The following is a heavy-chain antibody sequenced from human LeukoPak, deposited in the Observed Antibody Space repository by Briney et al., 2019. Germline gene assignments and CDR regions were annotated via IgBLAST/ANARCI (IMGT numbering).Heavy chain of an antibody. CDR2: IWYDGSNK. V-gene: IGHV3-33*01. CDR3: ATADYDFWSGLDY. CDR1: GFTFSSYG. D-gene: IGHD3-3*01. J-gene: IGHJ4*02. Sequence: GGSLILSCAASGFTFSSYGMHWVRQAPGKGLEWVAVIWYDGSNKYYADSVKGRFTISRDNSKNTLYLQMNSLRAEDTAVYYCATADYDFWSGLDYWGQGTLVTVSS.